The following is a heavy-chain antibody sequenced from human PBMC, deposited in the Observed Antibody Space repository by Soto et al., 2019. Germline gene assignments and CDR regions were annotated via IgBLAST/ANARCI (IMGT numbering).Heavy chain of an antibody. CDR2: MNPNSGNT. J-gene: IGHJ5*02. Sequence: GASVKVSCKASGYTFTSYDINWVRQATGQGLEWMGWMNPNSGNTGYAQKFQGRVTMTRNTSISTAYMELGSLRSEDTAVYYCARGSPAGIAVAGGWFDPWGQGTLVTVSS. V-gene: IGHV1-8*01. D-gene: IGHD6-19*01. CDR3: ARGSPAGIAVAGGWFDP. CDR1: GYTFTSYD.